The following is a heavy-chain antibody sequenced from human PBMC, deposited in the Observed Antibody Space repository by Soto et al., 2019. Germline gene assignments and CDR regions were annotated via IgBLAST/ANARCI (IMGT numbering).Heavy chain of an antibody. CDR1: GGSFNRHT. D-gene: IGHD3-22*01. V-gene: IGHV1-69*01. Sequence: QVQLVQSGAEVRKPGSSVRVSCKASGGSFNRHTISWVRQAPGQGLEWMGGIIPIFGTANHAQKFQGRVTIIVDESTSTVYMELSSLRSDDTAIHYCARGWGYDSTDYYYAYWGQGTLVIVSS. J-gene: IGHJ4*02. CDR3: ARGWGYDSTDYYYAY. CDR2: IIPIFGTA.